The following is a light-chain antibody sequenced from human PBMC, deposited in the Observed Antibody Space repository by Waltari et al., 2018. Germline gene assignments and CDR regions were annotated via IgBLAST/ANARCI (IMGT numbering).Light chain of an antibody. CDR1: QSVSSK. J-gene: IGKJ1*01. CDR3: QQYNNWPPT. V-gene: IGKV3-15*01. CDR2: GAS. Sequence: EIVMTQSPATLSVSPGERATLSCRASQSVSSKLAGYQQKPGQAPRLLIYGASTRATGVPGRFSGSGSGTEFSLTISSLQSEDSTVYYCQQYNNWPPTFGQGTKVEIK.